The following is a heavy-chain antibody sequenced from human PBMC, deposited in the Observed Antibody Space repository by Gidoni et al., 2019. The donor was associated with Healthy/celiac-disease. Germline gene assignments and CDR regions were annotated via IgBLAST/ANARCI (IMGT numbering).Heavy chain of an antibody. J-gene: IGHJ4*02. CDR1: GFTFSSYG. Sequence: QVQLVESGGGVVQPGRSLRLSCAASGFTFSSYGMHWVRQAPGKGLEWVAVIWYDGSNKYYADSVKGRFTISRDNSKNTLYLQMNSLRAEDTAVYYCARDLNYYGSGSLLWGQGTLVTVSS. D-gene: IGHD3-10*01. CDR3: ARDLNYYGSGSLL. V-gene: IGHV3-33*01. CDR2: IWYDGSNK.